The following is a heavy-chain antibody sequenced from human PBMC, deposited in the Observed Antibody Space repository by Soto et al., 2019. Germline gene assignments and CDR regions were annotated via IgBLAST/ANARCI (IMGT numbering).Heavy chain of an antibody. Sequence: SVKVSCKASGGTFSSYTISWVRHAPGRGLEWMGRIIPILGIANYAQKFQGRVTITADKSTSTAYMELSSLRSEDTAVYYCARDDSGFSGSHYIDYFNYWGQGALVTVSS. CDR1: GGTFSSYT. J-gene: IGHJ4*02. CDR2: IIPILGIA. D-gene: IGHD1-26*01. V-gene: IGHV1-69*04. CDR3: ARDDSGFSGSHYIDYFNY.